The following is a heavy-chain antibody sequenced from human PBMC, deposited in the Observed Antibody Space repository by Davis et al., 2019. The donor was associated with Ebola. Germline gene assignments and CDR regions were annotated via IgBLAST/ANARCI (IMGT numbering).Heavy chain of an antibody. D-gene: IGHD3-10*01. CDR2: ISSDGSNE. CDR1: GFTFRGYA. CDR3: TRDQLGYTYGWESWFDP. Sequence: GGSLRLSCAASGFTFRGYAMSWVRQAPGKGLDWVALISSDGSNEFYADSVKGRFTISRDNSNNTLHLQMNSLRVDDTAMYFCTRDQLGYTYGWESWFDPWGQGTLVTVSS. J-gene: IGHJ5*02. V-gene: IGHV3-30*04.